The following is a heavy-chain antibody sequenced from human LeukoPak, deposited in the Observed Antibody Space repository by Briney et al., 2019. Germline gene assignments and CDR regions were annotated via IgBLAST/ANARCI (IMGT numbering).Heavy chain of an antibody. CDR3: ARGPDYGDYDYYYYYYMDV. Sequence: GGSLRLSCAASGFTSSSYAMHWVRQAAGKGLEYVSAISSNGGSTYYANSVKGRFTISRDNSKNTLYLQMGSLRAEDMAVYYCARGPDYGDYDYYYYYYMDVWGKGTTVTVSS. CDR1: GFTSSSYA. J-gene: IGHJ6*03. V-gene: IGHV3-64*01. CDR2: ISSNGGST. D-gene: IGHD4-17*01.